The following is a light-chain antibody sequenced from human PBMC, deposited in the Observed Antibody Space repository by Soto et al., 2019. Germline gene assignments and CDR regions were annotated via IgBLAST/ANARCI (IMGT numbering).Light chain of an antibody. Sequence: EIVLTQSPGTLSLSPGGRATLSCRASQSISNNYLAWYQQKPGQAPRLLIHDASNRATGIPDRFSGSGSGTDFTLTISRLEPEDFAVYCCQQCATSPLTFGQGTKVEIK. J-gene: IGKJ1*01. CDR2: DAS. CDR1: QSISNNY. CDR3: QQCATSPLT. V-gene: IGKV3-20*01.